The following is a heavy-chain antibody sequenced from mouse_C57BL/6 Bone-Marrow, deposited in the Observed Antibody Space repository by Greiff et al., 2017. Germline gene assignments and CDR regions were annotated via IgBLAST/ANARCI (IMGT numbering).Heavy chain of an antibody. Sequence: EVQGVESGGDLVKPGGSLKLSCAASGFTFSSYGMSWVRQTPDKRLEWVATISSGGSYTYYPDSVKGRFPISRDNAKNTLYLQMSSLKSEDTAMYYCDGYYGFAYWGQGTLVTVSA. J-gene: IGHJ3*01. V-gene: IGHV5-6*01. CDR1: GFTFSSYG. CDR3: DGYYGFAY. CDR2: ISSGGSYT. D-gene: IGHD2-3*01.